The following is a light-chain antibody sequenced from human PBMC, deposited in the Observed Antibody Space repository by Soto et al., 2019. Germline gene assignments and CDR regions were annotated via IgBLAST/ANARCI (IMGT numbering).Light chain of an antibody. CDR1: QSVLHSSNHEKY. Sequence: DIVMTQSPDSLAVSLGERATINCKSSQSVLHSSNHEKYLAWYQQKPGQPPNLLIYWASTRESGVPDRFSGSGYGKDFTLTISSLQAEDVAVYYCQQYYSTPFTFGPGTKVDIK. J-gene: IGKJ3*01. V-gene: IGKV4-1*01. CDR2: WAS. CDR3: QQYYSTPFT.